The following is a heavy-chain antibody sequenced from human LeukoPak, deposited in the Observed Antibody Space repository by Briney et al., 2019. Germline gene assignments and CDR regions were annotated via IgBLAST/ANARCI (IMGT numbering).Heavy chain of an antibody. CDR2: ISSSSSYI. V-gene: IGHV3-21*01. Sequence: PGGSLRLSCAASGFTFSSYSMNWVRQAPGKGLEWVSSISSSSSYIYYADSVKGRFTISRDNAKNSLYLQMNSLRAEDTAVYYCARGTTVATLFGYWGQGTLVTVSS. J-gene: IGHJ4*02. D-gene: IGHD4-17*01. CDR1: GFTFSSYS. CDR3: ARGTTVATLFGY.